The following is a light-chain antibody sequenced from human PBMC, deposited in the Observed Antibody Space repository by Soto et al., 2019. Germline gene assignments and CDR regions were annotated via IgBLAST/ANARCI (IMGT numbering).Light chain of an antibody. V-gene: IGLV2-14*01. CDR3: SSYTSSSTL. CDR1: SSDVGGYNY. Sequence: QSALTQPASVSGSPGQSITISCTGTSSDVGGYNYVSWYQQHPGKAPKLMIYDVSNRPSGVSNPFSGSKSGNTASLTISGLQAEDEADYYCSSYTSSSTLLGTGTKVTVL. CDR2: DVS. J-gene: IGLJ1*01.